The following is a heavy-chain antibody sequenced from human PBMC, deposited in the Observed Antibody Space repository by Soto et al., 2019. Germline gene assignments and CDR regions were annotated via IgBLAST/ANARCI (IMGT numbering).Heavy chain of an antibody. Sequence: QVQLQQWGAGLLKPSETLSLTCAVYGGSFSGYYWSWIRQPPGKGLEWIGEINHSGSTNYNPSLKSRVTISVDTSKNQFSLKLSSVTAADTAGYYCARGKGLRYCSGGSCFDYWGQGTLVTVSS. CDR3: ARGKGLRYCSGGSCFDY. V-gene: IGHV4-34*01. J-gene: IGHJ4*02. CDR1: GGSFSGYY. D-gene: IGHD2-15*01. CDR2: INHSGST.